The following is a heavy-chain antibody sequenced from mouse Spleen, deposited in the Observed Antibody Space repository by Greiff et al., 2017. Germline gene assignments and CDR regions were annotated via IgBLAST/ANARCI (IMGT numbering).Heavy chain of an antibody. Sequence: LVKTGASVKISCKASGYSFTGYYMHWVKQSHGKSLEWIGYISCYNGATSYNQKFKGKATFTVDTSSSTAYMQFNSLTSEDSAVYYCARSEFGYYGSRYYFDYWGQGTTLTVSS. V-gene: IGHV1S34*01. D-gene: IGHD1-1*01. J-gene: IGHJ2*01. CDR2: ISCYNGAT. CDR1: GYSFTGYY. CDR3: ARSEFGYYGSRYYFDY.